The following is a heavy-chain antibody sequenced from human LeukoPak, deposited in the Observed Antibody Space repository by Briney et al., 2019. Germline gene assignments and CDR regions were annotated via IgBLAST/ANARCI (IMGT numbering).Heavy chain of an antibody. CDR1: GGSISSSSYY. D-gene: IGHD1-26*01. CDR3: ARDAWELRSEDETHRAFDI. V-gene: IGHV4-61*01. CDR2: IYYSGST. J-gene: IGHJ3*02. Sequence: NASETLSLTCTVSGGSISSSSYYWAWIRQPPGKGLEWIGYIYYSGSTNYNPSLKSRVTISVDTSKNQFSLKLSSVTAADTAVYYCARDAWELRSEDETHRAFDIWGQGTMVTVSS.